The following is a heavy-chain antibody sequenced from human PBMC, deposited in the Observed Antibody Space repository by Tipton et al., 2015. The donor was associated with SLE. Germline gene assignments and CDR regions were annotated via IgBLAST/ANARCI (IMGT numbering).Heavy chain of an antibody. Sequence: TLSLTYTVSGGSISSGSFYWDWIRQSAGKGPEWIGRIYSKGSTNSNPSLKSRVTISVDTSKNQFNLKLRSVTVVDSAMYYCAREHISSLRDAFEVWGQGTMVTVS. CDR2: IYSKGST. D-gene: IGHD2-15*01. J-gene: IGHJ3*01. CDR1: GGSISSGSFY. CDR3: AREHISSLRDAFEV. V-gene: IGHV4-61*02.